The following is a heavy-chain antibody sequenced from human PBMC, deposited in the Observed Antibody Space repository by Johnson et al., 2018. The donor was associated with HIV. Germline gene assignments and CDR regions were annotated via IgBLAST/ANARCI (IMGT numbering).Heavy chain of an antibody. J-gene: IGHJ3*02. CDR2: ISNDGSNK. V-gene: IGHV3-30*03. CDR1: GFTFSSCA. CDR3: TTGKDI. Sequence: QVQLVESGGGVVQPGGSLRLSCAASGFTFSSCAMDWVRQAPGKGLEWVAVISNDGSNKYYADSVKGRFTISRDNSKNTLYLQMNSLKTEDTAVYYCTTGKDIWGQGTMVTVSS.